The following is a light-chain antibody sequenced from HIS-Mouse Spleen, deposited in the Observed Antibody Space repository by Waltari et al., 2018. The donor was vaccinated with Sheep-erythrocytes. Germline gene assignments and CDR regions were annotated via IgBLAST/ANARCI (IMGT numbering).Light chain of an antibody. V-gene: IGKV1-9*01. CDR1: QGISSY. J-gene: IGKJ2*01. Sequence: DIQLTQSPSFLSASVGDRVTITCRASQGISSYLAWYQQKPGKAPKLLIYAASTLQSGVTSRCSGSGSGTEFTLTISSLQPEDFATYYCQQLNSYPHTFGQGTKLEIK. CDR2: AAS. CDR3: QQLNSYPHT.